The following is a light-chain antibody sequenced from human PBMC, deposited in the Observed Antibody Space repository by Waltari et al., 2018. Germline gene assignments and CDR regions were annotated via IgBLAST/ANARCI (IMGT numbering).Light chain of an antibody. Sequence: EIVMTQSPATLSVSPGERATLSCRASQSVSNNLAWYQQKPAQAPRLLIYGASTRAAGVPGRFSASGSATEFTLTISSLQSEDFAVYHCQQYNDWPRTFGQGTKVEIK. CDR3: QQYNDWPRT. V-gene: IGKV3-15*01. CDR2: GAS. J-gene: IGKJ1*01. CDR1: QSVSNN.